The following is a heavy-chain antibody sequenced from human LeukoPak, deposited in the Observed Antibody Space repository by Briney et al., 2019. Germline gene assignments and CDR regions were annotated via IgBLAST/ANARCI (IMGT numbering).Heavy chain of an antibody. CDR2: IYSGGST. D-gene: IGHD3-10*01. Sequence: GGSLRLSCAASGFTVSSNYMSWVRQAPGKGLEWVSVIYSGGSTYYADSVKGRFTISRDNSQNTLYLQMSSLRAEDTAVYYCARITMVRGADYGMDVWGQGTTVTVSS. V-gene: IGHV3-53*01. CDR1: GFTVSSNY. J-gene: IGHJ6*02. CDR3: ARITMVRGADYGMDV.